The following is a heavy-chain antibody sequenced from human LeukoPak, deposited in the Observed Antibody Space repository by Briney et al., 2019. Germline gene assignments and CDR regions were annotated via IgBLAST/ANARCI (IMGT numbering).Heavy chain of an antibody. Sequence: GGSLRLSCAPSGFTFTSYWMHWVRQAPGEGLGWVSRINSDVSSTSYTDSVKGRFTISTDNAKNTLYLQMNSLRGEDTAVYYCARAGGGYSYGHQGYWGQGTLVTVSS. D-gene: IGHD5-18*01. CDR3: ARAGGGYSYGHQGY. V-gene: IGHV3-74*01. CDR1: GFTFTSYW. J-gene: IGHJ4*02. CDR2: INSDVSST.